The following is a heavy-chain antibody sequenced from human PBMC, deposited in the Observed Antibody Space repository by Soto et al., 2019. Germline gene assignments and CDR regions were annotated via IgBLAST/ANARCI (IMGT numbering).Heavy chain of an antibody. J-gene: IGHJ6*04. V-gene: IGHV1-69*13. CDR3: ARGKESQAGMDV. Sequence: SVKVSCKASGGTVSSYAISWVRQAPGQGLEWMGGIIPIFGTANYAQKFQGRVTITADESTSTAYMELSSLRSEDTAVYYCARGKESQAGMDVRGKGTTVTVSS. CDR1: GGTVSSYA. CDR2: IIPIFGTA.